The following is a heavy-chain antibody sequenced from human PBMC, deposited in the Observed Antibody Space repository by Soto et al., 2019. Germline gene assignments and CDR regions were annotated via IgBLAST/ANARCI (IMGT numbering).Heavy chain of an antibody. CDR3: ARHGKYYYDKSGSDS. J-gene: IGHJ5*01. CDR2: INPEDSDT. D-gene: IGHD3-22*01. Sequence: GESLKISCKGYGYNFADYWIGWVRQMPGKGLEWLGIINPEDSDTRYSPSFQGQVTISDDKSISTAYLQWRSLKASDTAMYYCARHGKYYYDKSGSDSWGQGTLVTVSP. V-gene: IGHV5-51*01. CDR1: GYNFADYW.